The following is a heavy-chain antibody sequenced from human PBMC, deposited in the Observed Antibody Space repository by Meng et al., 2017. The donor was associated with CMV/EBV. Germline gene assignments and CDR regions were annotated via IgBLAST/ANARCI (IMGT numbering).Heavy chain of an antibody. V-gene: IGHV3-66*02. D-gene: IGHD3-3*01. Sequence: GGSLRLSCAASGFTVSGNYMSWVRQAPGKGLEWVSVIYSGGSTYYADSVKGRFTISRDNSKNTLYLQMNSLRAEDTAVYYCASRSVRITIFGVAHDAFDIWGQGTMVTVSS. J-gene: IGHJ3*02. CDR2: IYSGGST. CDR3: ASRSVRITIFGVAHDAFDI. CDR1: GFTVSGNY.